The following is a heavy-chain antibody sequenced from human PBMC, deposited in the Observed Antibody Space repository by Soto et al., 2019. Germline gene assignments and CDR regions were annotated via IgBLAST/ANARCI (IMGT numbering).Heavy chain of an antibody. Sequence: QVQLVESGGGVGQPGRSLRLSCAASGFTFSAYGMHWVRQAPGKGLEWVAVILHDGSYKYYGDSVKGRFTIYRDNSKNTLYLQMNSVRGDDTAVYYCAKGDYNTFLDYWGQGTLVTVSS. J-gene: IGHJ4*02. D-gene: IGHD4-17*01. V-gene: IGHV3-30*18. CDR2: ILHDGSYK. CDR3: AKGDYNTFLDY. CDR1: GFTFSAYG.